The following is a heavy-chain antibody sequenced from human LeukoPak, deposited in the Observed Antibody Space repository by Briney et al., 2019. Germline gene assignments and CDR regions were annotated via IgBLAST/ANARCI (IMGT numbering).Heavy chain of an antibody. J-gene: IGHJ5*02. D-gene: IGHD4-17*01. V-gene: IGHV4-59*11. CDR1: GGSINGHY. CDR3: ARVFRGAVTSNWFDP. Sequence: NPSETLSLTCTVSGGSINGHYWTWIRLSPGKGLEWIGYISDSGSTSYNPSLKSRVIMSLEASKTEFSLRLNSVTTADTAVYHCARVFRGAVTSNWFDPWGQGTLVTVSS. CDR2: ISDSGST.